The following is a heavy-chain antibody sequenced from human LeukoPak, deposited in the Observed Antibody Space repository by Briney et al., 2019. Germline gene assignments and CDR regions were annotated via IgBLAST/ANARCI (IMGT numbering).Heavy chain of an antibody. Sequence: ASVKVSCKASGGTFSSYAISWARQAPGQGLEWMGRIIPILGIANYAQKFQGRVTITADKSTSTAYMELSSLRSEDTAVYYCARDLFSGYYYGSGSYGDFDYWGQGTLVTVSS. CDR2: IIPILGIA. V-gene: IGHV1-69*04. D-gene: IGHD3-10*01. CDR3: ARDLFSGYYYGSGSYGDFDY. J-gene: IGHJ4*02. CDR1: GGTFSSYA.